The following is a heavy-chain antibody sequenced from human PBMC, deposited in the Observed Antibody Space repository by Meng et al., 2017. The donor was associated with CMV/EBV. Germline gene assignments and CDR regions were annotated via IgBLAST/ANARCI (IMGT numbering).Heavy chain of an antibody. CDR1: GFTFSSYE. D-gene: IGHD1-7*01. J-gene: IGHJ4*02. CDR2: ISSSGSTI. Sequence: GGSLRLSCAASGFTFSSYEMNWVRQAPGKGLGGVSYISSSGSTIYYADSVKGRLTISRDNAKNSLYLQMNSRRAEDTAVYYCARERNWNSGVEYYFDYWGQGTLVTVSS. CDR3: ARERNWNSGVEYYFDY. V-gene: IGHV3-48*03.